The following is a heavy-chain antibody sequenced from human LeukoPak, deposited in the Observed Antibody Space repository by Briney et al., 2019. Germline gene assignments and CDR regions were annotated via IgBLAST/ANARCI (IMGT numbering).Heavy chain of an antibody. CDR1: GGTFSSYA. V-gene: IGHV1-2*02. D-gene: IGHD3-10*01. J-gene: IGHJ4*02. Sequence: ASVKVSCKASGGTFSSYAISWVRQAPGQGLEWMGWINPHSGGTNYARKFQGRVTMTRDTSISTVYMELSSLRSDDTAVYFCARVTSHTMIRGAFDYWGQGTLVTVSS. CDR2: INPHSGGT. CDR3: ARVTSHTMIRGAFDY.